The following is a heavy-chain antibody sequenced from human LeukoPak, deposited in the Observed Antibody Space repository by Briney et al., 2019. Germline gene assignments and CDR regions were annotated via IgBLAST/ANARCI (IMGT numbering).Heavy chain of an antibody. Sequence: SETLSLTCTVSGGSISSYYWSWIRQPPGKGLEWIGYIYYSGSTNYNPSLKSRVTISVDTSKNQFSLKLSSVTAADTAVYYCARGNGRIAVAGTRGDAFDIWGQGTMVTVSS. CDR2: IYYSGST. V-gene: IGHV4-59*01. D-gene: IGHD6-19*01. CDR1: GGSISSYY. CDR3: ARGNGRIAVAGTRGDAFDI. J-gene: IGHJ3*02.